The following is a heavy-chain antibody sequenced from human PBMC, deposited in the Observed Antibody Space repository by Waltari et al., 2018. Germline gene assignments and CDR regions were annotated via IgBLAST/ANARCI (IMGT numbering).Heavy chain of an antibody. CDR1: GGSISSSNW. Sequence: QVQLQESGPGLVKPSGTLSLTCAVSGGSISSSNWWSWVRQPPGQGLEWIGEIYHSGGTNYNPSLKSRVTRSVDKSKNQFSRKLSSVTAADTAVYYCASRGFSGYYSDYWGQGTLVTVSS. D-gene: IGHD3-22*01. V-gene: IGHV4-4*02. CDR3: ASRGFSGYYSDY. J-gene: IGHJ4*02. CDR2: IYHSGGT.